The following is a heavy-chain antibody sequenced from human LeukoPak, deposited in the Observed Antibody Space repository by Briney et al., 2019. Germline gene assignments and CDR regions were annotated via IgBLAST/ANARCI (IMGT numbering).Heavy chain of an antibody. Sequence: LSLTCTVSGGSISSGGYYMSWIRQAPGRGLEWLSYISSSGRTQHYADSVEGRFTISRDNAKNSLYLQMNSLRAEDTAVYYCATTNAVAGNFYYYGMDVWGQGTTVTVSS. CDR2: ISSSGRTQ. CDR3: ATTNAVAGNFYYYGMDV. D-gene: IGHD6-19*01. V-gene: IGHV3-11*01. CDR1: GGSISSGGYY. J-gene: IGHJ6*02.